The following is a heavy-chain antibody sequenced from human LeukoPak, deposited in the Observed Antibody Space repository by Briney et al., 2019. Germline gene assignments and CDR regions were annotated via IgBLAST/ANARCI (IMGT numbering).Heavy chain of an antibody. CDR2: IPGIGGNT. CDR3: AKEIVGAPTPGAY. D-gene: IGHD1-26*01. V-gene: IGHV3-23*01. J-gene: IGHJ4*02. Sequence: GGSLRLSCAASGFTFNSYAMSWVRQAPGKGLEWVSAIPGIGGNTYYADSVKGRFTISRDNSKDTLYLQMDSLSAEDTAVYYCAKEIVGAPTPGAYWGQGILVTVSS. CDR1: GFTFNSYA.